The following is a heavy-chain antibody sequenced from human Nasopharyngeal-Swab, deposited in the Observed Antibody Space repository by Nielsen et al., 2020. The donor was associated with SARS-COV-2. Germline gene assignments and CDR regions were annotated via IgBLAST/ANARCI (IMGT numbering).Heavy chain of an antibody. J-gene: IGHJ4*02. D-gene: IGHD3-10*01. CDR2: INHSGST. Sequence: RQPPGTGLEWIGEINHSGSTNYNPSLKSRVTISVDTSKNQFSLKLSSVTAADTAVYYCARVPLGRVRGVNLFDYWGQGTLVTVSS. CDR3: ARVPLGRVRGVNLFDY. V-gene: IGHV4-34*01.